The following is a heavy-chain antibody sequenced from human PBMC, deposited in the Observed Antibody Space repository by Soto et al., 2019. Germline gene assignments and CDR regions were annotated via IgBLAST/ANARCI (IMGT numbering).Heavy chain of an antibody. CDR3: ARAYGDYVFDY. D-gene: IGHD4-17*01. V-gene: IGHV4-59*01. Sequence: SETLSLTCTVSGGSISSYYWSWIRQPPGKGLEWIGYIYYSGSTNYNPSLKSRVTISLDTSKNQFSLKLSSVTAADTAVYYCARAYGDYVFDYWGQGTLVTVSS. J-gene: IGHJ4*02. CDR2: IYYSGST. CDR1: GGSISSYY.